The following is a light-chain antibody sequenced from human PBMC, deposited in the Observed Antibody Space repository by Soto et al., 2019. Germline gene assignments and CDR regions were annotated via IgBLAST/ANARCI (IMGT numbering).Light chain of an antibody. CDR3: QQYGSSPPT. CDR2: GAS. J-gene: IGKJ1*01. V-gene: IGKV3-20*01. Sequence: EFVLTQSPGTLSLSPGERATLSCRASQSVSSSYLAWYQQKPGQAPRLLIYGASSRATRIPDRFSGSGSGTDFTLTISRLEPEDFAVYYCQQYGSSPPTFGQGTKV. CDR1: QSVSSSY.